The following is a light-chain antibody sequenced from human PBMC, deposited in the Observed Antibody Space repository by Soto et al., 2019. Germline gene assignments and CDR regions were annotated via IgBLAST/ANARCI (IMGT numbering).Light chain of an antibody. Sequence: QSALTQSASVSGSPGQSITISCTGTSSDIGAYNYVSWYQQHPGKAPKLMIYEVSNWPSGVSNRFSGSKSGNTASLTISGLQDEDEADYYCSSYTGSSTPYVFGTGTKLTVL. CDR1: SSDIGAYNY. CDR3: SSYTGSSTPYV. CDR2: EVS. V-gene: IGLV2-14*01. J-gene: IGLJ1*01.